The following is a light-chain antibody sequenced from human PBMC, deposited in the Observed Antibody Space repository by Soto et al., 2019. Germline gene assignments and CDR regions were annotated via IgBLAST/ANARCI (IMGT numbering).Light chain of an antibody. CDR3: AAWDDSLNGSVV. V-gene: IGLV1-44*01. J-gene: IGLJ2*01. CDR1: SSNIGSNT. Sequence: QAVLTQPPSASGTPGQRVTISCSGSSSNIGSNTVNWYQQLPGTAPKLLIYSNNQRPSGVPDRFSGSKSGTSASLAISGLQSEDEAEYYCAAWDDSLNGSVVFGGGTKLTVL. CDR2: SNN.